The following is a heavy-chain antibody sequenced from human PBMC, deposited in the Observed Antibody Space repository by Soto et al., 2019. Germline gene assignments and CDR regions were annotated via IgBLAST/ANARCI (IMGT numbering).Heavy chain of an antibody. CDR1: GGSVSSGGYS. Sequence: QLQLRESGSGLVKPSQTLSLTCAVSGGSVSSGGYSWGWIRQPPGKALEWLGYIYHSGSTYYNPSLKSRATISVDRSNNQFSLKLSSVTAADTAVYYCARLKTGGYCSGGSCSEFDYWGQGTLVTVSS. CDR2: IYHSGST. D-gene: IGHD2-15*01. V-gene: IGHV4-30-2*01. J-gene: IGHJ4*02. CDR3: ARLKTGGYCSGGSCSEFDY.